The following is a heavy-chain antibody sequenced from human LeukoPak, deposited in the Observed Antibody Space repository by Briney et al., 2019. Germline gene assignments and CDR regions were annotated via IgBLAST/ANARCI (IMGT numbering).Heavy chain of an antibody. CDR3: ARDLPAGVGATSAFDI. CDR2: IYYSGST. J-gene: IGHJ3*02. CDR1: GGSISSSSYY. D-gene: IGHD1-26*01. V-gene: IGHV4-39*07. Sequence: SETLSLTCTVSGGSISSSSYYWGWIRQPPGKGLEWIGSIYYSGSTYYNPSLKSRVTISVDTSKNQFSLKLSSVTAADTAVYYCARDLPAGVGATSAFDIWGQGTMVTVSS.